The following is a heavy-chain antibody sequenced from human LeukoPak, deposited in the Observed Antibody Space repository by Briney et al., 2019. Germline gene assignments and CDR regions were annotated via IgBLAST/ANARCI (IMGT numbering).Heavy chain of an antibody. CDR3: ARDLTVRGVIVY. CDR2: IKQDGSEK. Sequence: PGGSLRLSCAASGFTFSSDWMSWVRQAPGKGLEWVANIKQDGSEKYYVDSVKGRFTISRDNAKNSLYLQMNSLRAEDTAVYYCARDLTVRGVIVYWGQGTLVTVSS. D-gene: IGHD3-10*01. CDR1: GFTFSSDW. J-gene: IGHJ4*02. V-gene: IGHV3-7*01.